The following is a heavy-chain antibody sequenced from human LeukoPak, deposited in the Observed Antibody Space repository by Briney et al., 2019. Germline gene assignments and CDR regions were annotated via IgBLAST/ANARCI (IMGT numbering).Heavy chain of an antibody. CDR2: ISSSGDSI. D-gene: IGHD3-22*01. J-gene: IGHJ4*02. CDR3: AKDEQKWLLGVDY. CDR1: GFKFSDYY. V-gene: IGHV3-11*01. Sequence: GGSLRLSCAASGFKFSDYYMTWIRQAPGKGLEWVSYISSSGDSIYYADSVEGRFTISRDNAKNSLYLQMNSLRAEDTALYYCAKDEQKWLLGVDYWGQGTLVTVSS.